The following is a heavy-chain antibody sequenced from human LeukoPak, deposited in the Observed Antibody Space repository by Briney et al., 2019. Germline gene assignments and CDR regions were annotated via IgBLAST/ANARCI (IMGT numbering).Heavy chain of an antibody. J-gene: IGHJ5*02. CDR2: INHSGST. CDR1: GGSFSGYY. V-gene: IGHV4-34*01. CDR3: ARGLLDYYGPGRRIGGEIWFDP. Sequence: KPSETLSLTCAVYGGSFSGYYWSWIRQPPGKGLEWIGEINHSGSTNYNPSLKSRVTISVDTSKNQFSLKLSSVTAADTAVYYWARGLLDYYGPGRRIGGEIWFDPWSEGRLVTVSS. D-gene: IGHD3-10*01.